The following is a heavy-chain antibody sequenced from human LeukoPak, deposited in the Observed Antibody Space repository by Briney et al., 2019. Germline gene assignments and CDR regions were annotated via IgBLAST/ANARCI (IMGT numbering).Heavy chain of an antibody. Sequence: PGGSLRLSCAASGFTFSSYAMSWVRQAPGKGLEWVSAISGSGGGTYYADSVKGRFTISRDNSKNTLYLQMNSLRAEDTAVYYCAKHVLGCYYYGMDVWGQGTTVTVSS. V-gene: IGHV3-23*01. CDR3: AKHVLGCYYYGMDV. D-gene: IGHD2-15*01. CDR2: ISGSGGGT. J-gene: IGHJ6*02. CDR1: GFTFSSYA.